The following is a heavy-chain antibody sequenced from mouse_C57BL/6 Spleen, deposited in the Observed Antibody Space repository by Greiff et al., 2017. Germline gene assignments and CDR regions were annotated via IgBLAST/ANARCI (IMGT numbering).Heavy chain of an antibody. CDR1: GYTFTSYW. Sequence: QVQLQQPGAELVRPGSSVKLSCKASGYTFTSYWMHWVKQRPIQGLEWIGNIDPSDSETHYNQKFKDKATLTVDKSSSTAYMQLSSLTYEDSAVYYCARQGPYYDYGYYFDYWGQGTTLTVSS. J-gene: IGHJ2*01. V-gene: IGHV1-52*01. CDR2: IDPSDSET. CDR3: ARQGPYYDYGYYFDY. D-gene: IGHD2-4*01.